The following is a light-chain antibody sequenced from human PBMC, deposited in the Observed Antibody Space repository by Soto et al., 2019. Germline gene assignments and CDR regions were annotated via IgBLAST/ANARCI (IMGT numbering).Light chain of an antibody. CDR3: SSSAGIYHYLV. V-gene: IGLV2-8*01. Sequence: QSGLTQPPSASGSPGQSVTISCTGTSSDIGCYNSVSWYQQHPGKAPRLMIYEVNKRPSGVPDRFSGSKSGYTASLTVSGLQTEDEAFYLCSSSAGIYHYLVFGGGTKLTVL. CDR2: EVN. CDR1: SSDIGCYNS. J-gene: IGLJ3*02.